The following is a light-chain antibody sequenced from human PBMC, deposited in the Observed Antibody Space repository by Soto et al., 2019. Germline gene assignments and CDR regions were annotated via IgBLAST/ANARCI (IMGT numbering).Light chain of an antibody. J-gene: IGLJ3*02. CDR1: SGHSSYA. CDR2: LNSDGSP. CDR3: QTWDTGIWV. V-gene: IGLV4-69*01. Sequence: QLVLTQSPSASASLGASVKLTCTLSSGHSSYAIAWPQQQPAKGPRYLLKLNSDGSPNKGAGSPYRFSGASSGAERYLTISSLQSEDEADYYCQTWDTGIWVFGGGTKVTVL.